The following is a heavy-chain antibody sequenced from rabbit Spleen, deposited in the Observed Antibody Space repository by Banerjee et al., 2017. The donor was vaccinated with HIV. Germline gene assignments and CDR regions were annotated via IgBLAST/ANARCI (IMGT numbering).Heavy chain of an antibody. D-gene: IGHD1-1*01. CDR2: INAATAKP. CDR1: GFSFGDRDV. Sequence: QEQLEESGGDLVQPEGSLTLTCTASGFSFGDRDVMCWVRQAPGKGLEWIACINAATAKPVYATWAKGRFTISRTSSTTVTLRMTSLTAADTATYFCARVLVAVIGWNFNLWGPGTLVTVS. J-gene: IGHJ4*01. V-gene: IGHV1S45*01. CDR3: ARVLVAVIGWNFNL.